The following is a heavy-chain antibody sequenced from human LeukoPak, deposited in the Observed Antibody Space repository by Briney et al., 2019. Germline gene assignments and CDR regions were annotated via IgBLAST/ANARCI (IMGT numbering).Heavy chain of an antibody. D-gene: IGHD3-22*01. Sequence: PSETLSLTCAVSGGSISSSNWWSWVRQPPGKGLEWIGYIYYSGSTYYNPSLKSRVTISVDTSKNQFSLKLSSVTAADTAVYYCARADYYDRINFDYWGQGTLVTVSS. J-gene: IGHJ4*02. V-gene: IGHV4-4*02. CDR3: ARADYYDRINFDY. CDR1: GGSISSSNW. CDR2: IYYSGST.